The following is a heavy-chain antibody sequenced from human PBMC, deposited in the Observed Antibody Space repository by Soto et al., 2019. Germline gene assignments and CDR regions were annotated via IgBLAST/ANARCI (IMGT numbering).Heavy chain of an antibody. CDR2: IVVGSGNT. CDR3: AAERRKEWLPNYYYYYMDV. Sequence: GASVKVSCKASGYTFTSYGISWVRQARGQRLEWIGWIVVGSGNTNYAQKFQERVTITRDMSTSTAYMELSSLRSEDTAVYYCAAERRKEWLPNYYYYYMDVWGKGTTVTVSS. CDR1: GYTFTSYG. V-gene: IGHV1-58*02. D-gene: IGHD3-3*01. J-gene: IGHJ6*03.